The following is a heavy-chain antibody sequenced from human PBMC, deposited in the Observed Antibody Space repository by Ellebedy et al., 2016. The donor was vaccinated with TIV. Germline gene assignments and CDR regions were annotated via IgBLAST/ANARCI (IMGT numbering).Heavy chain of an antibody. V-gene: IGHV3-30*03. Sequence: PGGSLRLSCVTSGFTFSDYGMHWVRQAPGKGLEWVANISNDGRSKKHGDSVRCRFTISRDNSKSTLYLQMDSLRDDDTAVYYCAPGGTTKVKKGFGYWGQGTLVTVSS. CDR1: GFTFSDYG. D-gene: IGHD3-16*01. CDR2: ISNDGRSK. J-gene: IGHJ4*02. CDR3: APGGTTKVKKGFGY.